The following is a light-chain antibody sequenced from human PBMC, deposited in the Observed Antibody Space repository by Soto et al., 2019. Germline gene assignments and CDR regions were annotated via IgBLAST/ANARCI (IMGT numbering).Light chain of an antibody. CDR3: LQDYNYPWT. Sequence: AIQMTQSPSSLSASVGDRVTITCRASQGIRNHLGWYQQKPGKAPTLLIYVASSLQSGVPSRFSGSGSGTDFTLTISSLQPEDFATYCCLQDYNYPWTFGQGTKVEIK. CDR1: QGIRNH. V-gene: IGKV1-6*01. CDR2: VAS. J-gene: IGKJ1*01.